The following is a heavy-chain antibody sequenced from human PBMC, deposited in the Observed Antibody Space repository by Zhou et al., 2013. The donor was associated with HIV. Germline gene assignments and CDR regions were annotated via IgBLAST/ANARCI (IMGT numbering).Heavy chain of an antibody. D-gene: IGHD6-6*01. V-gene: IGHV1-69*05. CDR3: ARGQQLAYYYYYYMDV. CDR1: GGTFSSYA. CDR2: IIPIFGTA. J-gene: IGHJ6*03. Sequence: QVQLVQSGAEVKKPGSSVKVSCKASGGTFSSYAISWVRQAPGQGLEWMGGIIPIFGTANYAQKFQGRVTITTDESTSTAYMELSSLRSEDTAVYYCARGQQLAYYYYYYMDVWGQRDRRSTVSS.